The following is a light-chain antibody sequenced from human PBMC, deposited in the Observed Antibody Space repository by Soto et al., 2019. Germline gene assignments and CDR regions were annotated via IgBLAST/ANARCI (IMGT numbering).Light chain of an antibody. CDR2: GAS. V-gene: IGKV3-20*01. Sequence: EIVLTHSPGTLSLSPCERATLSCSASQSVSSSRLAWYRQKPGQAPRLLIYGASSRATGIPDRFSGSGSGTDFTLTISRLEPEDFAVYYCQQYGSSLWTFGQGTKVDIK. CDR1: QSVSSSR. CDR3: QQYGSSLWT. J-gene: IGKJ1*01.